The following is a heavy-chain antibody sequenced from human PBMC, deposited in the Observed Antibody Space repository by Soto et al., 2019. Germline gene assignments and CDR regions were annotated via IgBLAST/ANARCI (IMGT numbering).Heavy chain of an antibody. J-gene: IGHJ5*02. CDR2: IFYSGST. CDR1: SGSISSTIYS. V-gene: IGHV4-39*01. D-gene: IGHD2-15*01. Sequence: QLQLQESGPGLVKPSETLSLTCTVSSGSISSTIYSWDWIRQPPGKGLEWVGSIFYSGSTYYNPAPQSRITIPADTSKDQFSPTLTSVSAADTAVYYCARQCRGVTCHWFVPWGQGTLVTVSS. CDR3: ARQCRGVTCHWFVP.